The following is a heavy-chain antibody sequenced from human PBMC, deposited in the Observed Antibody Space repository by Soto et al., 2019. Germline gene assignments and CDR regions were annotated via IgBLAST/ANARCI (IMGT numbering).Heavy chain of an antibody. D-gene: IGHD5-12*01. Sequence: QVQLQQWGAGLLTPTETLSLTCTVNGGSLTGYYWSWIRQPPGKGLEWIGEVKDGGSTNYSPSLRGRVSISADTSKNHFSLRLNSVTAGDPAVYFCARGQEGIVATHWDQGALVTVSS. V-gene: IGHV4-34*01. CDR2: VKDGGST. J-gene: IGHJ4*02. CDR3: ARGQEGIVATH. CDR1: GGSLTGYY.